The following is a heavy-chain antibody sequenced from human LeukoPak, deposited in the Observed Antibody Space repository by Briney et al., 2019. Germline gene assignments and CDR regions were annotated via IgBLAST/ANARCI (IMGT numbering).Heavy chain of an antibody. J-gene: IGHJ4*02. CDR1: GDTFTSYD. CDR3: AAIQSGYYV. CDR2: MNPNSGNT. Sequence: ASVTVSCKASGDTFTSYDINWVRQGPGQGLEWMGWMNPNSGNTGYAQKFQGRVTMTRNTSISTAYMELSSLRSEDTAVYYCAAIQSGYYVWGQGTLVTVSS. V-gene: IGHV1-8*01. D-gene: IGHD5-12*01.